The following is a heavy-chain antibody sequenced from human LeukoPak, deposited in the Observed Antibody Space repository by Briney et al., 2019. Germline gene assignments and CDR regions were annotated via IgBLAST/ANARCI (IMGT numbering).Heavy chain of an antibody. Sequence: GGSLRLSCAASGFTFSSYSMNWVRQAPGKGLEWVSCISSSSSYIYYADSVKGRFTISRDNAKNSLYLQMNSLRAEDTAVYYCAREHTVTTSLYYYYYMDVWGKGTTVTVSS. CDR1: GFTFSSYS. D-gene: IGHD4-17*01. J-gene: IGHJ6*03. V-gene: IGHV3-21*01. CDR2: ISSSSSYI. CDR3: AREHTVTTSLYYYYYMDV.